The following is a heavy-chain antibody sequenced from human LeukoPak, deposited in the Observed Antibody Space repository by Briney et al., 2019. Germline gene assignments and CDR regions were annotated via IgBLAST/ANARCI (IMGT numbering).Heavy chain of an antibody. D-gene: IGHD6-19*01. CDR3: ARGGRSSGTRGY. CDR1: GFPFSPYW. Sequence: RAGGSLRLSCAASGFPFSPYWMHWVRQAPGKGLEWVSSISSSSSYIYYADSVKGRFTISRDNAKNSLYLQMNSLRAEDTAVYYCARGGRSSGTRGYWGQGTLVTVSS. J-gene: IGHJ4*02. V-gene: IGHV3-21*01. CDR2: ISSSSSYI.